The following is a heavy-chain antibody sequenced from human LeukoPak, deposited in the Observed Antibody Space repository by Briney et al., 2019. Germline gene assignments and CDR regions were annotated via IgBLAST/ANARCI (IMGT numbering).Heavy chain of an antibody. J-gene: IGHJ6*02. CDR3: ARGRGYSSGWYGNYYYYGMDV. Sequence: PSETLSLTCTVSGGSISSYYWSWIRQPAGEGLEWIGRIYTSGSTNYNPSLKSRVTMSVDTSKNQFSLKLSSVTAADTAVYYCARGRGYSSGWYGNYYYYGMDVWGQGTTVTVSS. D-gene: IGHD6-19*01. CDR1: GGSISSYY. CDR2: IYTSGST. V-gene: IGHV4-4*07.